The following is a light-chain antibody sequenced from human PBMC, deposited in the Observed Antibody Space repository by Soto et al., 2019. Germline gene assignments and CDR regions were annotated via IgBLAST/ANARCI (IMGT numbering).Light chain of an antibody. Sequence: EIVMTQSPATLSVSPGERATLSCRASQSVSSNLAWYQQKPGQAPRLLIYGASTSATGIPARFSGSGSGTDFTLTISSLEPEDFAVYYCQQRSNWPPITFGQGTRLEIK. CDR3: QQRSNWPPIT. V-gene: IGKV3-15*01. CDR2: GAS. CDR1: QSVSSN. J-gene: IGKJ5*01.